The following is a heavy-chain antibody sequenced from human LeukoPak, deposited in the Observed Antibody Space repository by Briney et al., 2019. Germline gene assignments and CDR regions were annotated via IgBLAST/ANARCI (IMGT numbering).Heavy chain of an antibody. CDR3: AKDKLMIVVANYPYYFDS. D-gene: IGHD3-22*01. V-gene: IGHV3-23*01. J-gene: IGHJ4*02. CDR1: GFTSRSYA. CDR2: ISGSGGLT. Sequence: GGSLRLSCAASGFTSRSYAMSWVRQAPGKGLEWVSAISGSGGLTYYADSVKGRFTVSRDNSKNTLYLQMNSLRAEDTAVYYCAKDKLMIVVANYPYYFDSWGQGTLVTVSS.